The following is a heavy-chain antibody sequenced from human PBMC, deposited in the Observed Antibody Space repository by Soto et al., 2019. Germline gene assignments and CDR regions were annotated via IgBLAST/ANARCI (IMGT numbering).Heavy chain of an antibody. CDR3: AREEYYYDSSGYYRSDAFDS. CDR1: GGSVSSCSYY. J-gene: IGHJ3*02. Sequence: SETLSLTCTVSGGSVSSCSYYWSWIRQPPGKGLEWIGYIYYSGSTNYNPSLKSRVTISVDTSKNQFSLKLSSVTAADTAVYYCAREEYYYDSSGYYRSDAFDSWGQGTMVTVSS. D-gene: IGHD3-22*01. CDR2: IYYSGST. V-gene: IGHV4-61*01.